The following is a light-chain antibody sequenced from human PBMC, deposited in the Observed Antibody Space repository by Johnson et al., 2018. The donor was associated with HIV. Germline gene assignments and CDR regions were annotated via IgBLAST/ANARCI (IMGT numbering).Light chain of an antibody. CDR3: AAWDDSLSGLYV. Sequence: QSVLTQPPSVSAAPGQKVTISCSGDTSNIKDNSVSWYQLFPGTAPKLLIYENNQRPSGVPDRFSGSKSGTSASLAISGLRSEDEADYYCAAWDDSLSGLYVFGTGTKVTVL. V-gene: IGLV1-47*01. CDR2: ENN. J-gene: IGLJ1*01. CDR1: TSNIKDNS.